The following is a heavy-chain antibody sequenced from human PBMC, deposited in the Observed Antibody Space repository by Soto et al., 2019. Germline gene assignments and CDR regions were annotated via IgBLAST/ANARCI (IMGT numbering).Heavy chain of an antibody. D-gene: IGHD3-10*02. Sequence: GESLKISCKGSGYSFTSHWIGWVRQMPGKGLEWMGIIYPGDSDTRYSPSFQGQVTISADKSISTAYLQWSSLKASDTAMYYCARDVDYYYCARGGNHDDYSYGLDFWGQGTTVTVS. CDR1: GYSFTSHW. CDR3: ARDVDYYYCARGGNHDDYSYGLDF. V-gene: IGHV5-51*01. CDR2: IYPGDSDT. J-gene: IGHJ6*02.